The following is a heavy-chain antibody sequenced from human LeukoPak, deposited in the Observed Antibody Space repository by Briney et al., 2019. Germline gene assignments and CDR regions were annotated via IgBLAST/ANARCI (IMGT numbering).Heavy chain of an antibody. CDR3: ARGHCDILTASYKWTPDY. CDR2: ITSGGDYT. J-gene: IGHJ4*02. CDR1: GLTFSTYH. D-gene: IGHD3-9*01. Sequence: GGSLRLSCAASGLTFSTYHMNWVRQAPGRGLEWVSSITSGGDYTYYADSVKGRFTTSRDNAKNSLSLQLSSLRAEDTAVYYCARGHCDILTASYKWTPDYWGQGTLVTVSS. V-gene: IGHV3-21*06.